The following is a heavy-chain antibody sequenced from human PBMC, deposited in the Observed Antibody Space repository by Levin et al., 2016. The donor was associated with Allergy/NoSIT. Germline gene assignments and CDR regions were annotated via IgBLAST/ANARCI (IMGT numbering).Heavy chain of an antibody. Sequence: RQAPGKGLEWIGYIYYSGSTNYNPSLKSRVTISVDTSKNQFSLKLSSVTAADTAVYSCARGDCTGGTCYLDYWGQGTLVTVSS. D-gene: IGHD2-8*02. CDR3: ARGDCTGGTCYLDY. V-gene: IGHV4-59*01. CDR2: IYYSGST. J-gene: IGHJ4*02.